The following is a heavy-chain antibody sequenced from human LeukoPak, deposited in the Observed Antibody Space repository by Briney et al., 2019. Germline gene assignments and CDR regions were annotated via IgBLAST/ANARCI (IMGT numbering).Heavy chain of an antibody. J-gene: IGHJ6*04. CDR2: IYTSGST. D-gene: IGHD6-19*01. CDR3: ASLAYSSGWYAELVTVDV. Sequence: NPSETLSLTCTVSGGSISSGRYYWRWIRQPAGKGLEWIVRIYTSGSTNYNPSLKSRVTISVDTSKNQFSLKLSSVTAADTAVYYCASLAYSSGWYAELVTVDVWGKGTTVTVSS. V-gene: IGHV4-61*02. CDR1: GGSISSGRYY.